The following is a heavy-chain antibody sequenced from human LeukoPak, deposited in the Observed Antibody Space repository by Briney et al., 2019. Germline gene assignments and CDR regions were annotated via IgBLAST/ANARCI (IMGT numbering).Heavy chain of an antibody. CDR2: ISGSGGST. D-gene: IGHD3-16*02. CDR1: GFTFSSHA. CDR3: AKDLRGLSTLYYYYMDV. J-gene: IGHJ6*03. V-gene: IGHV3-23*01. Sequence: AGGSLRLSCAASGFTFSSHAMSWVRQAPGKGLEWVSAISGSGGSTYYADSVKGRFTISRDNSKNTLYLQMNSLRAEDTAVYYCAKDLRGLSTLYYYYMDVWGKGTTVTVSS.